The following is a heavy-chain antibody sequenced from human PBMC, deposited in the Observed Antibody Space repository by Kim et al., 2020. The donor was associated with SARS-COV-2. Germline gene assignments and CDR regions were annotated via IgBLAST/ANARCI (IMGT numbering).Heavy chain of an antibody. Sequence: DYAPFVKGRFTISSDDSKNTIVLQMNSLESEETAVYYCTTLQMATIIPGYWGLGTLVTVSS. D-gene: IGHD5-12*01. J-gene: IGHJ4*02. V-gene: IGHV3-15*01. CDR3: TTLQMATIIPGY.